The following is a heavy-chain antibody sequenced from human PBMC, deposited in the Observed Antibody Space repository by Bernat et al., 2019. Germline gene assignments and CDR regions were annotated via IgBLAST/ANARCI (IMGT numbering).Heavy chain of an antibody. J-gene: IGHJ6*02. V-gene: IGHV1-69*01. CDR3: ARVRAAAGPYYCYGMDV. Sequence: QVQLVQSGAEVKKPGSSVKVSCKASGRTFSSYAISWVRQAPGQGLEWLGGIIPIFGTANYAQKFQGRVTIAADESTSTACMELSSLGAEDTAVYYCARVRAAAGPYYCYGMDVWGRGTTVTVSS. CDR1: GRTFSSYA. CDR2: IIPIFGTA. D-gene: IGHD6-13*01.